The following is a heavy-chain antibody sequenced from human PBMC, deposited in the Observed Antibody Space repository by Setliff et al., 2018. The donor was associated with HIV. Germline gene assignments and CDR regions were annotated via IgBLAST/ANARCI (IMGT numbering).Heavy chain of an antibody. Sequence: ASVKVSCKASGNTLIDYSMHWVRQAPGQGLEWMGWISPDSGHTNYAQKFQGRVSMTWKRPSSTVYMELGRLTFDDTAVYYCARDRTPSYYNFWSGPGAFDIWGQGTMVTVSS. V-gene: IGHV1-2*02. D-gene: IGHD3-3*01. CDR2: ISPDSGHT. J-gene: IGHJ3*02. CDR3: ARDRTPSYYNFWSGPGAFDI. CDR1: GNTLIDYS.